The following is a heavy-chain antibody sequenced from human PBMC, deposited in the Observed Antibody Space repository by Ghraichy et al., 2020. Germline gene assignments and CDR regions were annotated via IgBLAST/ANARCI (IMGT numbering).Heavy chain of an antibody. D-gene: IGHD6-19*01. V-gene: IGHV7-4-1*02. Sequence: ASVKVSCKASGYTFTRYAMNWVRQAPGQGLEWLGWLDTNTGNPTYDQGFTGRFVFSLDTSVSTAYLQISSLKAEDTAVYYCARDGIAMPASGAYDYWGQGTLVTVSS. CDR1: GYTFTRYA. J-gene: IGHJ4*02. CDR3: ARDGIAMPASGAYDY. CDR2: LDTNTGNP.